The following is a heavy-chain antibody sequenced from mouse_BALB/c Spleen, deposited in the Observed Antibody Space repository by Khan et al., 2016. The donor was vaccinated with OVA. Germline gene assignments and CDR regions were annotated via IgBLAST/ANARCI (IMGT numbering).Heavy chain of an antibody. Sequence: EVELVESGGDLVEPGGSLKLSCAASGFTFSSYSMSWVRQTPDKRLEWVATISSGGDYTYYPDIVKGRFTISSDNAKNTLYLQMSSLKSEDTAMYYGASHLTGSFAYWGQGTLVAVSA. D-gene: IGHD4-1*01. CDR3: ASHLTGSFAY. CDR1: GFTFSSYS. V-gene: IGHV5-6*01. CDR2: ISSGGDYT. J-gene: IGHJ3*01.